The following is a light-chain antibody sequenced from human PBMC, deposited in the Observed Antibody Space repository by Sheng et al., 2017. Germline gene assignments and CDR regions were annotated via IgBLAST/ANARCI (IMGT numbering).Light chain of an antibody. CDR2: GAS. J-gene: IGKJ3*01. CDR1: QDIIDH. Sequence: DIQLTQSPSALSASVGDRITLTCRASQDIIDHLAWFQQRPGEVPKSLIYGASALQDGVPSNFSGSGFGTHFTLTISSLQPEDYGTYYCQQYHHYPFTFGPGTRVDF. CDR3: QQYHHYPFT. V-gene: IGKV1-16*02.